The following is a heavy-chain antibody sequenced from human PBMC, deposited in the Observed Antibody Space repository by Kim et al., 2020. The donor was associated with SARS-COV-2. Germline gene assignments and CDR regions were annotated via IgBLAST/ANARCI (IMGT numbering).Heavy chain of an antibody. J-gene: IGHJ4*02. CDR1: GFTFSSYA. D-gene: IGHD5-12*01. CDR2: ISGSGGST. V-gene: IGHV3-23*01. CDR3: AKGTGYSGYEKAGYFDY. Sequence: GGSLRLSCAASGFTFSSYAMSWVRQAPGKGLEWVSAISGSGGSTYYADSVKGRFTISRDNSKNTLYLQMNSLRAEDTAVYYCAKGTGYSGYEKAGYFDYWGQGTLVTVSS.